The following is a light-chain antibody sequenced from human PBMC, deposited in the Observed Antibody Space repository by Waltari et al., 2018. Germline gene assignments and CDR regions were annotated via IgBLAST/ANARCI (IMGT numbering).Light chain of an antibody. J-gene: IGKJ1*01. V-gene: IGKV3-20*01. CDR2: DAS. CDR1: QSVSRT. CDR3: QKYGTLPAT. Sequence: EIVLTQSPGTLSLSPGERATLSCRASQSVSRTLAWYQQKPGQAPRLLIYDASIRATGIPDRFSGSGSGTDFSVTISRLEPEDFAVYYCQKYGTLPATFGQGTKVEIK.